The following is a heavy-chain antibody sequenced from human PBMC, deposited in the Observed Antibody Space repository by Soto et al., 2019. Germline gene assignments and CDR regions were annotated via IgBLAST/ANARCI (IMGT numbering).Heavy chain of an antibody. V-gene: IGHV1-2*04. J-gene: IGHJ4*02. CDR1: GYTFTGYY. CDR2: INPNSGGT. CDR3: ARATPSSGARYYDFWSGYRYYFDY. Sequence: GASVKVSCKASGYTFTGYYMYWVRQAPGQGLEWMGWINPNSGGTNYAQKFQGWVTMTRDTSISTAYMELSRLRSDDTAVYYCARATPSSGARYYDFWSGYRYYFDYWGQGTLVTVSS. D-gene: IGHD3-3*01.